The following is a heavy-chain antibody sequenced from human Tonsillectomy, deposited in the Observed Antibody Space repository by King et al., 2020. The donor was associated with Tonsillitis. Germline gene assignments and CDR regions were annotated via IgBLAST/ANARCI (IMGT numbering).Heavy chain of an antibody. Sequence: LQLVQSGTEVKKPGESLKISCKASGYTFTTYWIGWVRQMPGKGLEWMGIIYPGDSDARYSPSFQGQVTMSVDRSISTAYLQWSSLKASDTATYYCARPTTYYNGLESYSPFDHWGQGTLVIVSS. D-gene: IGHD3-10*01. CDR3: ARPTTYYNGLESYSPFDH. CDR1: GYTFTTYW. J-gene: IGHJ4*02. V-gene: IGHV5-51*01. CDR2: IYPGDSDA.